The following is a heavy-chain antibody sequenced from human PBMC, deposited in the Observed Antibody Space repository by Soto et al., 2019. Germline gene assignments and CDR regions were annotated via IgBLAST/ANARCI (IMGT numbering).Heavy chain of an antibody. J-gene: IGHJ6*02. D-gene: IGHD3-16*01. V-gene: IGHV3-72*01. CDR2: TANKRSRYTT. Sequence: EVELVESGGGLVQAGGSLRVSCGVSGFTSSDHYMDWVRQAPGKGLEWVGRTANKRSRYTTEYAASGKGRFIISRDDSKNSVYMQMNILKIEDTYVYYCARAGFGHGLAVWGPGTTVNVSS. CDR1: GFTSSDHY. CDR3: ARAGFGHGLAV.